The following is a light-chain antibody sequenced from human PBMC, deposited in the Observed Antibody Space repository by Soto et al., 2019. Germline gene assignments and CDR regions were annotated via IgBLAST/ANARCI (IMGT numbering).Light chain of an antibody. CDR1: QSVSSSY. Sequence: IVLTQSPGTLSLSPGERATLSCRAVQSVSSSYLAWYQQKPGQAPRLLIYDASNRATGIPARFSGSGSGTGFTLTISSLEPEDFAVYYCQQRSNWPPITFGQGTRLEI. CDR2: DAS. V-gene: IGKV3D-20*02. J-gene: IGKJ5*01. CDR3: QQRSNWPPIT.